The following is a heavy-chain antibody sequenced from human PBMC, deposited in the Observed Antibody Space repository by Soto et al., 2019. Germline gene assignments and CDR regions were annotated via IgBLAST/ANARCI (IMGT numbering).Heavy chain of an antibody. Sequence: QVQLVQSGAEVKKPGSSVRVSCKASGGSFSYYAISWVRQAPGQGLEWMGGIIPFSAAANYAQKFQGRVTITADESTRMVYMELSSVRPEDTAVYYCARSGEAYYDVLTGSYKGSWFDPWGQGTLVTVSS. CDR2: IIPFSAAA. J-gene: IGHJ5*02. D-gene: IGHD3-9*01. CDR3: ARSGEAYYDVLTGSYKGSWFDP. V-gene: IGHV1-69*01. CDR1: GGSFSYYA.